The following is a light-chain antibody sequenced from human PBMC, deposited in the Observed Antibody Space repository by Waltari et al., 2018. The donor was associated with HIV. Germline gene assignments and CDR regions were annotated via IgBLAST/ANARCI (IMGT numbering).Light chain of an antibody. CDR3: QHYGGSPGT. CDR1: QSVSTNY. CDR2: GAS. V-gene: IGKV3-20*01. J-gene: IGKJ1*01. Sequence: EIVWTQSPGTLSLSPGERATLSCRASQSVSTNYLGWYQQKPGQAPRRLIYGASSRATGIPDRFSGSGSGTDFTLTITRLEPEEFAVYYCQHYGGSPGTFGQGTKVEIK.